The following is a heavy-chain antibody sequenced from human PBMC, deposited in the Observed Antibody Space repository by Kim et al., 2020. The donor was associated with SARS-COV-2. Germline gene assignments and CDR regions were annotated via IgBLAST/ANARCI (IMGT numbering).Heavy chain of an antibody. CDR3: ARDRIALAGPGTRDYYYGMDV. Sequence: SQTLSLTCAISGDSVSSNSAAWNWIRQSPSRGLEWLGRTYYRSKWYNDYAVSVKSRITINPDTSKNQFSLQLNSVTPEDTAVYYCARDRIALAGPGTRDYYYGMDVCGRGTTVTVSS. J-gene: IGHJ6*02. V-gene: IGHV6-1*01. CDR2: TYYRSKWYN. D-gene: IGHD6-19*01. CDR1: GDSVSSNSAA.